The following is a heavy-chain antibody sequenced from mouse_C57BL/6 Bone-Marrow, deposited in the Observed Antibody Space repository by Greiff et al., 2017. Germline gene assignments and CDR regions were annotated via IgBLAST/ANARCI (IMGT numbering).Heavy chain of an antibody. Sequence: EVNVVESGGDLVTPGGSLKLSCAASGFTFSSYGMSWVRQTPDKRLEWVATISSGGSYTYYPDSVKGRFTISRDNAKNTLYLQMSSLKSADTAMYYCARRVYGSGAMDYWGQGTSVTVSS. CDR1: GFTFSSYG. CDR2: ISSGGSYT. J-gene: IGHJ4*01. V-gene: IGHV5-6*02. D-gene: IGHD1-1*01. CDR3: ARRVYGSGAMDY.